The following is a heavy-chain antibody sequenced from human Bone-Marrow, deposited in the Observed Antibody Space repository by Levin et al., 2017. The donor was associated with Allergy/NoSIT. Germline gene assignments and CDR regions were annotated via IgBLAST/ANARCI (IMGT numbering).Heavy chain of an antibody. CDR3: AKDESIAVAADWFDP. CDR2: ISGSGSST. CDR1: GFTFSSYD. Sequence: GGSLRLSCAASGFTFSSYDMSWVRQAPGKGLEWVSAISGSGSSTYYADSVKGRFTISRDNSKSTLYLQMSSLRAEDTAVYYCAKDESIAVAADWFDPWGQGTLVTVSS. J-gene: IGHJ5*02. D-gene: IGHD6-19*01. V-gene: IGHV3-23*01.